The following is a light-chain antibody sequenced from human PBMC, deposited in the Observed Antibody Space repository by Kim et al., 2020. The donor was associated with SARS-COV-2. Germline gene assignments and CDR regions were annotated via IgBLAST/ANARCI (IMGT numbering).Light chain of an antibody. CDR3: QSYDSSLSGWV. CDR2: GNS. CDR1: SSNIGAGYD. V-gene: IGLV1-40*01. Sequence: QRVTISCTASSSNIGAGYDVHWYQQLPGTAPNLLIYGNSNRPSGVPDRFSGSKSGTSASLAITGLQAEDEADYYCQSYDSSLSGWVFGGGTQLTVL. J-gene: IGLJ3*02.